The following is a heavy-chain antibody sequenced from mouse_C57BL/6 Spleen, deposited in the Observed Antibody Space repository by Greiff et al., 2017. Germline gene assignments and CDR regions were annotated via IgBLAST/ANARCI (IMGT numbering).Heavy chain of an antibody. Sequence: VQLQQPGAELVKPGASVKMSCKASGYTFTSYWITWVKQRPGQGLEWIGDIYPGSGSTNYNEKFKSKATLTVDTSSSTAYMQLSSLTSEDSAVYYCATDYDYDRYYFDYWGQGTTLTVSS. CDR2: IYPGSGST. CDR1: GYTFTSYW. V-gene: IGHV1-55*01. CDR3: ATDYDYDRYYFDY. J-gene: IGHJ2*01. D-gene: IGHD2-4*01.